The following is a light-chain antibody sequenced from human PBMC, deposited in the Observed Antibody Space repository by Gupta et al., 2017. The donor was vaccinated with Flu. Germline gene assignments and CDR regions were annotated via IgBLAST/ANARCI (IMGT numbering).Light chain of an antibody. Sequence: QSALTQHASVSGSPGQSITLSCTGTSSDVGGYNNVSCYQQHPGRAPKLMIYEVNNRPSGVSNRFSGSKSANTASLTISGLQAEDEADFYCSSYSSTDSLYVFGTGTKVTVL. CDR3: SSYSSTDSLYV. J-gene: IGLJ1*01. CDR1: SSDVGGYNN. V-gene: IGLV2-14*01. CDR2: EVN.